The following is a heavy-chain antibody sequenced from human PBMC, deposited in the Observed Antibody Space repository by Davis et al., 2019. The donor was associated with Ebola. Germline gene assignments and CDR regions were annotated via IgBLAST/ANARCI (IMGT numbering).Heavy chain of an antibody. CDR1: GFSFGDYA. CDR3: ANGKYPWN. Sequence: GESLKTPCSGSGFSFGDYAMSWFRQAPGKGLEWVSAISGSGGSTYYADSVKGRFTISRDNSKNTLYLQMNSLRAEDTAVYYCANGKYPWNWGQGTLVTVSS. D-gene: IGHD2-2*01. J-gene: IGHJ4*02. CDR2: ISGSGGST. V-gene: IGHV3-23*01.